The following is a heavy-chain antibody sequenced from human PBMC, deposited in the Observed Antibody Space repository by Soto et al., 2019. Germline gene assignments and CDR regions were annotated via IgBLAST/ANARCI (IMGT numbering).Heavy chain of an antibody. V-gene: IGHV4-39*01. CDR1: GGSISSSSYY. D-gene: IGHD3-10*01. Sequence: SETLSLTCTVSGGSISSSSYYWGWIRQPPGKGLEWIGSIYYSGSTYYNPSLKSRVTISVDTSKNQFSLKLSSVTAADTAVYYCAKGSGSYYKRGFYGMDVWGQGTTVT. CDR2: IYYSGST. J-gene: IGHJ6*02. CDR3: AKGSGSYYKRGFYGMDV.